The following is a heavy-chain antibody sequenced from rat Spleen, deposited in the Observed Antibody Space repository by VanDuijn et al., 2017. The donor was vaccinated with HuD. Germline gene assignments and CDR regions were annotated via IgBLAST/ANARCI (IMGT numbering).Heavy chain of an antibody. V-gene: IGHV5S13*01. CDR3: AVAGYGY. Sequence: EVQLVESGGGLVQPGRSLKLSCEASGFTFSNYDMAWVRQAPTKGLEWIASISTGGGNTYYRDSVKGRFTISRDNAKNTQYLQMDSLRSEDTATYYCAVAGYGYWGQGVMVTVSS. J-gene: IGHJ2*01. CDR2: ISTGGGNT. D-gene: IGHD1-7*01. CDR1: GFTFSNYD.